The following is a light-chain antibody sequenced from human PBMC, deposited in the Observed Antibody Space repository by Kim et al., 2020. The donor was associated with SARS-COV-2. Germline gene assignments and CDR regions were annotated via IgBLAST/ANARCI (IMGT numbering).Light chain of an antibody. J-gene: IGLJ2*01. V-gene: IGLV2-8*01. CDR2: EVS. CDR1: SSDVGGYNY. Sequence: GQSVTIPCTGTSSDVGGYNYVSWYQQHPGKAPKLMIYEVSERPSGVPDRFSGSRSGNTASLTVSGLQAEDEADYYCSSYAGSNKGVFGGGTQLTVL. CDR3: SSYAGSNKGV.